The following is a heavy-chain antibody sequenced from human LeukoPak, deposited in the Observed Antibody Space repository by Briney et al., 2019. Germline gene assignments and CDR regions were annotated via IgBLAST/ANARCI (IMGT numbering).Heavy chain of an antibody. CDR3: ARGWVVATSYYYYYYGMDV. D-gene: IGHD5-12*01. CDR2: INHSGST. Sequence: PSETLSLTCAVYGGSFSGYYWSWIRQPPGKGLEWIGEINHSGSTNYNPSLKSRVTISVDTSKNQFSLKLSSVTAADTAVYYCARGWVVATSYYYYYYGMDVWGQGTTATVSS. CDR1: GGSFSGYY. J-gene: IGHJ6*02. V-gene: IGHV4-34*01.